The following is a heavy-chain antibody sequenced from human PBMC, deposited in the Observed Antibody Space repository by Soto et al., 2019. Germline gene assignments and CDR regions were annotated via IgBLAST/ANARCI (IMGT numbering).Heavy chain of an antibody. J-gene: IGHJ4*02. V-gene: IGHV3-30*18. CDR2: ISHDGSDK. CDR1: GFTFSSFG. CDR3: AKKTTWNYDFNY. Sequence: QVQLVESGGGLVQPGRSLRLSCAASGFTFSSFGMHWVRQAPGKGLEWVAFISHDGSDKNDADSVRGQFTISRDNSKNTLYLQMNSLRADDNAVYYCAKKTTWNYDFNYWGQGTLVTVSS. D-gene: IGHD1-7*01.